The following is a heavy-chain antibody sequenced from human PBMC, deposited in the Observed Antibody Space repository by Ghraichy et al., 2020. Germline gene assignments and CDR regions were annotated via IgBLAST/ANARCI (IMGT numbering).Heavy chain of an antibody. CDR2: IYSNGST. CDR1: GASISTGGHY. J-gene: IGHJ3*02. V-gene: IGHV4-31*03. Sequence: SETLSLTCTVFGASISTGGHYWSWIRQYPGKGLEWIGYIYSNGSTKYDPSLNPSLKSRVSISVDRSKNHFSLKLPSVTAADTAVYYCARDCGGDCFSGGFDIWGQGTMVTVSS. CDR3: ARDCGGDCFSGGFDI. D-gene: IGHD2-21*02.